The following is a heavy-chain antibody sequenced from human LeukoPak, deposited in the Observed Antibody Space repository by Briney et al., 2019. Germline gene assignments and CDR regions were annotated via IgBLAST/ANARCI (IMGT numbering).Heavy chain of an antibody. Sequence: KPSETLSLTCTVSDGSLSSYYWSWIRQPAGKGLEWIGRIYTSGSTSYNPSLKSRVTMSVDTSKNQFSLRLSSVTAADTAVYYCARHGDFGDTDAFDIWGQGTIVTVSS. V-gene: IGHV4-4*07. CDR1: DGSLSSYY. D-gene: IGHD3-16*01. J-gene: IGHJ3*02. CDR2: IYTSGST. CDR3: ARHGDFGDTDAFDI.